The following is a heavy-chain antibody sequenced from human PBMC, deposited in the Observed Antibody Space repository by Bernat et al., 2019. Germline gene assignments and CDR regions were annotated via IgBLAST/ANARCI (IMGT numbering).Heavy chain of an antibody. Sequence: EVQLVESGGGLIQPGGSLRLSCAVSGFTVSSNYMNWVRQAPGKGLEWVSVIYSGGSTYYADSVKGRFTISRDNSKNTLYLQMNSLRAEDTAPYYCARQQLVYYGMDVWGQGTTVTVSS. V-gene: IGHV3-53*01. CDR1: GFTVSSNY. CDR2: IYSGGST. J-gene: IGHJ6*02. D-gene: IGHD6-13*01. CDR3: ARQQLVYYGMDV.